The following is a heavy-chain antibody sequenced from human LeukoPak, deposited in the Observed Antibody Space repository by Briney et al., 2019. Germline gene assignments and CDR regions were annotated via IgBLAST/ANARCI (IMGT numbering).Heavy chain of an antibody. Sequence: GGSLRLSCAASGFTFSTYWMHWVRQAPGKGLVWVSIINTDTRGTYYADSVKGRFTISRDNAKNALYLQMNSLRAEDTAVYYCARAGAYHFDNWGQGTLVTVSS. D-gene: IGHD3-16*01. CDR3: ARAGAYHFDN. J-gene: IGHJ4*02. CDR2: INTDTRGT. V-gene: IGHV3-74*01. CDR1: GFTFSTYW.